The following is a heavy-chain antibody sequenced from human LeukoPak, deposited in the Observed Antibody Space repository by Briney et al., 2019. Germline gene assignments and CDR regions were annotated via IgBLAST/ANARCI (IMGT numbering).Heavy chain of an antibody. Sequence: GGSLRLSCAASGFTFSSYWMHWVRQAPGKGLAWVSRINTDGSSTTYADSVKGRFTISRDNAENTLYLQMNSLRVEDTAVYYCARDPEEWGQPVDYWGQGILVTVSS. CDR1: GFTFSSYW. V-gene: IGHV3-74*01. J-gene: IGHJ4*02. D-gene: IGHD3-3*01. CDR2: INTDGSST. CDR3: ARDPEEWGQPVDY.